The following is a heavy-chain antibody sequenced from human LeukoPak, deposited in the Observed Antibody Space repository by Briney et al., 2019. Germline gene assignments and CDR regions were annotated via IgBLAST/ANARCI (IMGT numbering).Heavy chain of an antibody. J-gene: IGHJ4*02. Sequence: GGSLRLSCAASGFTFSSYGMSWVRQAPGKGLEWVSAISGSGGSTYYADSVKGRFTISRDNSKNTLYLQMNSLRAEDTAVYYFAPLTYRAPLDYWGQEPLFTSPQ. CDR2: ISGSGGST. CDR3: APLTYRAPLDY. CDR1: GFTFSSYG. D-gene: IGHD3-9*01. V-gene: IGHV3-23*01.